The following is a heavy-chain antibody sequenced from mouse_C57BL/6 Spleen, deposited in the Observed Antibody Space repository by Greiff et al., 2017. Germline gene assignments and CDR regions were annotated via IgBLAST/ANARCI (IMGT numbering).Heavy chain of an antibody. J-gene: IGHJ3*01. CDR3: ARDYSNSPFAY. V-gene: IGHV2-2*01. Sequence: QVQLQQSGPGLVQPSQSLSITCTVSGFSLTSYGVHWVRQSPGKGLEWLGVIWSGGSTDYNAAFISRLSISKDNSKSQVFFKMNSLQADDTAIYYCARDYSNSPFAYWGQGTLVTVSA. CDR1: GFSLTSYG. CDR2: IWSGGST. D-gene: IGHD2-5*01.